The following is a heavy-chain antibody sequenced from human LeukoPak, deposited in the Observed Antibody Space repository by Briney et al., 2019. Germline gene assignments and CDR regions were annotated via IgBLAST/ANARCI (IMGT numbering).Heavy chain of an antibody. V-gene: IGHV4-59*08. CDR3: ASAGTYYYDSSGYPTCFFDY. J-gene: IGHJ4*02. Sequence: SSETLSLTCTVSGASISSYYWSWIRQPPGKGLELIGYIYYSGSTNYNPSLKSRVTISVDTSKNQFSLKLNSVTAADTAVYFCASAGTYYYDSSGYPTCFFDYRGQGTLVTVSS. CDR2: IYYSGST. CDR1: GASISSYY. D-gene: IGHD3-22*01.